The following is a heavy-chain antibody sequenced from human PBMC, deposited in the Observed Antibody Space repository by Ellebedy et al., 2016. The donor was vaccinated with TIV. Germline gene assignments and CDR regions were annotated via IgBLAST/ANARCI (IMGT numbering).Heavy chain of an antibody. V-gene: IGHV4-34*01. CDR2: ANSRGNT. CDR3: ARHIGVSSPRLDY. D-gene: IGHD2-21*01. J-gene: IGHJ4*02. CDR1: GVSFNNDF. Sequence: MPSETLSLPCSVYGVSFNNDFWNWIRQPPGKGLEWIAEANSRGNTNYNPSLKSRVTISEDTSKNQFSLKLSSVTAADTAVYYCARHIGVSSPRLDYWGQGTLVTVSS.